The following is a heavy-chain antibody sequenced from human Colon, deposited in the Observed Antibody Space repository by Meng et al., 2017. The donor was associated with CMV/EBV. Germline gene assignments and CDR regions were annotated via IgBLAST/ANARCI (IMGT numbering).Heavy chain of an antibody. CDR1: GFTFSDYY. CDR3: ASPPDIVVPDNWFDP. D-gene: IGHD2-2*01. V-gene: IGHV3-11*04. Sequence: GESLKISCAASGFTFSDYYMSWIRQAPGKGLAWVSYINSSGSTIYYADTVKGRFTISRANAKNSLYLQMNSLRAEDTAAYYCASPPDIVVPDNWFDPWGQGTLVTVSS. J-gene: IGHJ5*02. CDR2: INSSGSTI.